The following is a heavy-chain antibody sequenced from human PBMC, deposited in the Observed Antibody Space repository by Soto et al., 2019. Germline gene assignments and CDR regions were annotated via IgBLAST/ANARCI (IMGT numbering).Heavy chain of an antibody. Sequence: ASETLCLTCAVYGGSFSGYYWSWIRQPPGKGLEWIGEINHSGSTNYNPSLKSRVTISVDTSKNQFSLKLSSVTAADTAVYYCASGGYCSGGSCYRAYYYGMDVWGHGTTVTGS. CDR2: INHSGST. D-gene: IGHD2-15*01. J-gene: IGHJ6*02. CDR1: GGSFSGYY. V-gene: IGHV4-34*01. CDR3: ASGGYCSGGSCYRAYYYGMDV.